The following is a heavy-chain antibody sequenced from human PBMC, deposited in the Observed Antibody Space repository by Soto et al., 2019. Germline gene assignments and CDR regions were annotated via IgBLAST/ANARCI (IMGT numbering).Heavy chain of an antibody. CDR2: IWYDGSNK. CDR3: ARVRLTMVRGVMNGMDV. V-gene: IGHV3-33*01. CDR1: GFTFSSYG. D-gene: IGHD3-10*01. J-gene: IGHJ6*02. Sequence: GSLRLSCAASGFTFSSYGMHWVRQAPGKGLEWVAVIWYDGSNKYYADSVKGRFTISRDNSKNTLYLQMNSLRAEDTAVYYCARVRLTMVRGVMNGMDVWGQGTTVTVSS.